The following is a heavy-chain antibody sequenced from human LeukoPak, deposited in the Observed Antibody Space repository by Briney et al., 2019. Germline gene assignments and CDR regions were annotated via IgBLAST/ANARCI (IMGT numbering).Heavy chain of an antibody. CDR2: ISYDGSNK. CDR3: ARGIGYCSGGSCQGAFDI. D-gene: IGHD2-15*01. Sequence: GGSLRLSCAASGFTFSSYAMHWVRQAPGKGLEWVAVISYDGSNKYYADSVKGRFTISRDNSKNTLYLQMNSLRAEDTAVYYCARGIGYCSGGSCQGAFDIWGQGTMVTVSS. CDR1: GFTFSSYA. J-gene: IGHJ3*02. V-gene: IGHV3-30-3*01.